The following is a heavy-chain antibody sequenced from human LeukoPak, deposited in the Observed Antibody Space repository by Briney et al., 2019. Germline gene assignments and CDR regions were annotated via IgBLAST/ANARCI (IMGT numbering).Heavy chain of an antibody. Sequence: ASLNVSCKVSGYTLTELSMHWVRQAPGKGLEWMGGVDHQDGGTIYAQKFQGRVTMTEDTSTDTAYMELSSLRSEDTAVYYCSTRGALITHNYGYWGQGTLVTVSS. J-gene: IGHJ4*02. CDR3: STRGALITHNYGY. CDR2: VDHQDGGT. CDR1: GYTLTELS. D-gene: IGHD3-22*01. V-gene: IGHV1-24*01.